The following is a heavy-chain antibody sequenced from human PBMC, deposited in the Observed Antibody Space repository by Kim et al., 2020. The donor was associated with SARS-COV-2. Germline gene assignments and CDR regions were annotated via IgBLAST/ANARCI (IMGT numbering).Heavy chain of an antibody. V-gene: IGHV4-39*01. CDR1: GGSISSSSYY. CDR2: IYYSGST. D-gene: IGHD4-17*01. CDR3: ARHPVTTIWFDP. Sequence: SETLSLTCTVSGGSISSSSYYWGWIRQPPGKGLEWIGSIYYSGSTYYNPSLKSRVTISVDTSKNQFSLKLSSVTAADTAVYYCARHPVTTIWFDPWGQGTLVTVSS. J-gene: IGHJ5*02.